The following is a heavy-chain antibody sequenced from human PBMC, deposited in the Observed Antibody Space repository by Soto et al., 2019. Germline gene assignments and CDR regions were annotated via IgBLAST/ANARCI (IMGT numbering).Heavy chain of an antibody. CDR2: IFSGDNT. CDR3: ATGLTLPVRPSFDT. J-gene: IGHJ5*02. V-gene: IGHV3-53*01. Sequence: WGSLRLSCAASGFTIIGNYITFVRHSPFKWLEWVSVIFSGDNTFYSDSVKGRFTISRDSSKNTVYLQMNRLRGDDTAVYFCATGLTLPVRPSFDTWGQGTLVTVSS. D-gene: IGHD2-21*02. CDR1: GFTIIGNY.